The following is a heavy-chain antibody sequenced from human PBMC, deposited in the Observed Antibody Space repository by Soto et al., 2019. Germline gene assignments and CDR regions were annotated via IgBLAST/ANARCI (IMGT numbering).Heavy chain of an antibody. CDR2: IYWEDDK. J-gene: IGHJ1*01. Sequence: QITLNESGPTVVRPTETLTLTCRFSGFSLTTSGVGVDWNRQSPGKAPEWHALIYWEDDKRYSASLNSSLTTTMDTFKNLGVLTVSELDPTDTDTYYCAHRVRRTVFGLVTTTAIYFAFWCQGTPVANSS. CDR3: AHRVRRTVFGLVTTTAIYFAF. D-gene: IGHD3-3*01. CDR1: GFSLTTSGVG. V-gene: IGHV2-5*02.